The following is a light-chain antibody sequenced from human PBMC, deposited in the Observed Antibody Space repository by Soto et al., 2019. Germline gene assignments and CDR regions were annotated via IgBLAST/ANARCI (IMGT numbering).Light chain of an antibody. Sequence: DIQMTQSPSSLSASVGDRVIITCRTSQSISRYLNWYQQKPGKAPKLLIYSASSLQSGVPSRFSGSGSGTDFALTISSLQPEDFETYYCQQSDSDPWTFGQGTKVEIK. CDR2: SAS. V-gene: IGKV1-39*01. J-gene: IGKJ1*01. CDR3: QQSDSDPWT. CDR1: QSISRY.